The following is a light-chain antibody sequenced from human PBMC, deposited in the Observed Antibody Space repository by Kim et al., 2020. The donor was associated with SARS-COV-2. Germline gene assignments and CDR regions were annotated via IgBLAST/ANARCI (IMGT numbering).Light chain of an antibody. CDR1: KLGDKY. V-gene: IGLV3-1*01. CDR2: QNK. Sequence: SVSPGQTASISCSGDKLGDKYVCWYQQKPGQSPVVVIYQNKKRPSGIPERFSGSNFGNTATLTISGTQAVDEADFYCQAWDSGTVVFGGGTQLTVL. J-gene: IGLJ2*01. CDR3: QAWDSGTVV.